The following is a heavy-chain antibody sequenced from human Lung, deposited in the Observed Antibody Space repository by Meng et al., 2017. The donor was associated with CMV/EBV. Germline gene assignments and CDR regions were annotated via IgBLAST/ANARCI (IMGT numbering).Heavy chain of an antibody. V-gene: IGHV4-4*02. J-gene: IGHJ4*02. CDR2: TYHSGST. CDR1: AGAISSSNW. Sequence: PGRVSPSRTLSLTSAFDAGAISSSNWWMWVRQPPGKGLEWIGETYHSGSTNYNPSLKSRVTISVDKSKNQFSLKLSSVTAADTAVYYCASFPPPGKQWLVTDYWGQGTLVTVSS. CDR3: ASFPPPGKQWLVTDY. D-gene: IGHD6-19*01.